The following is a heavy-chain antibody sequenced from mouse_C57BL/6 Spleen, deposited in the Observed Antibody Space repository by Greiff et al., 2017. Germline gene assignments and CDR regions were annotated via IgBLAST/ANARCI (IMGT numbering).Heavy chain of an antibody. Sequence: EVQLVESGGDLVKPGGSLKLSCAASGFTFSSYGMSWVRQTPDKRLEWVATISSGGSYTYYPDSVKGRYTISTDNAKNTLYLQMSSLKSEDTAMYFCAREDYGDSFAYWGQGTLVTVSA. CDR1: GFTFSSYG. D-gene: IGHD2-13*01. J-gene: IGHJ3*01. CDR2: ISSGGSYT. V-gene: IGHV5-6*01. CDR3: AREDYGDSFAY.